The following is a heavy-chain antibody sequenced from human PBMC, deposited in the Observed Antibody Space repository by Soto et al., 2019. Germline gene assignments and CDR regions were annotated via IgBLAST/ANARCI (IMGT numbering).Heavy chain of an antibody. CDR3: ARSTNDYGDRH. Sequence: QVQLVQSGAEVKKPGASVKVSCKASGYTFTSYDINWVRQATGQGLEWMGWMNPNSGNTGYAQKFQGRVTMTRNTSIRTAYLELRSLGSEGPAVYYYARSTNDYGDRHWGQGSLVSVSS. CDR1: GYTFTSYD. V-gene: IGHV1-8*01. J-gene: IGHJ1*01. D-gene: IGHD4-17*01. CDR2: MNPNSGNT.